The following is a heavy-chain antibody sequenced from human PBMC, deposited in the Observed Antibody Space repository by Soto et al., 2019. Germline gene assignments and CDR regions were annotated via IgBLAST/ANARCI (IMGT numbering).Heavy chain of an antibody. V-gene: IGHV3-23*01. CDR3: AKGRSYYYYYGVDV. CDR1: GFTFSYYW. CDR2: ILNSGAST. Sequence: GGSLRLSCAASGFTFSYYWMHWVRQAPGQGLEWVSDILNSGASTYYADSVKGRFTISRDNSKSTLYLQMNSLRAEDTALYYCAKGRSYYYYYGVDVWGQGTTVTVSS. J-gene: IGHJ6*02.